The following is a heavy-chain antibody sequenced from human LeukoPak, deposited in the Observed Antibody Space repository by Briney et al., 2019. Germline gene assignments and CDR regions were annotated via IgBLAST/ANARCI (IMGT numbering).Heavy chain of an antibody. CDR1: GFTFSDYY. J-gene: IGHJ6*03. CDR2: ISSSGSTI. V-gene: IGHV3-11*04. CDR3: ARANVVVVAATYYYYYMDV. Sequence: GGSLRLSCAASGFTFSDYYMSWIRQAPGKGLEWVSYISSSGSTIYYADSVKGRFTISRDNAKNSLYLQMNSLRAEDTAVYYCARANVVVVAATYYYYYMDVWGKGTTVTVSS. D-gene: IGHD2-15*01.